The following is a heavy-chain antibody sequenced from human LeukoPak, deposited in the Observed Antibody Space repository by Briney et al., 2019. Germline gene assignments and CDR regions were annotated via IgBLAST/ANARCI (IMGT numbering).Heavy chain of an antibody. CDR1: GGSFSGYY. CDR2: INHSGST. Sequence: SETLSLTCAVYGGSFSGYYWSWIRQPPGKGLEWIGEINHSGSTNYNPSLTSRVTISVDTSKNQFSLKLSSVTAADTAVYYCARAVAVAGMVLPYYYYGMDVWGQGTTVTVSS. J-gene: IGHJ6*02. CDR3: ARAVAVAGMVLPYYYYGMDV. V-gene: IGHV4-34*01. D-gene: IGHD6-19*01.